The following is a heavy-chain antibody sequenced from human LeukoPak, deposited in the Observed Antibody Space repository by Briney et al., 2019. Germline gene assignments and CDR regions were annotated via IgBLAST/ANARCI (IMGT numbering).Heavy chain of an antibody. J-gene: IGHJ4*02. CDR2: ISSNGGST. V-gene: IGHV3-64*01. CDR1: GFTFSSYA. Sequence: GRSLRLSCAASGFTFSSYAMHWVRQAPGKGLEYVSAISSNGGSTYYTNSVKGRFTISRDNSKNTLYLQMGSLRAEDMAVYYCAKDSDSSGYYYYFDYWGQGTLVTVSS. CDR3: AKDSDSSGYYYYFDY. D-gene: IGHD3-22*01.